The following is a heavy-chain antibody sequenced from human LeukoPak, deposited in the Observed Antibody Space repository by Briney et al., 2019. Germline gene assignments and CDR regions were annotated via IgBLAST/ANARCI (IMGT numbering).Heavy chain of an antibody. CDR3: AKESGKFDY. Sequence: PGGSLRLSCVASGLEFGDSAMHWVRQAPGKGLEWVSLISADGGSTFSADSVKGRFSISRDNSKNSLNLQMNSLRSEDTAMYYCAKESGKFDYWGQGTLVAVSS. CDR1: GLEFGDSA. J-gene: IGHJ4*02. CDR2: ISADGGST. V-gene: IGHV3-43*02.